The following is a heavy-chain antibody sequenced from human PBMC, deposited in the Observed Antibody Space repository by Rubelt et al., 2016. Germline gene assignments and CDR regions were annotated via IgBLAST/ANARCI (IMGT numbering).Heavy chain of an antibody. CDR2: ISASGGST. J-gene: IGHJ4*02. CDR3: ARPSIIDDNSSGPYFDY. CDR1: GFTFSKAW. D-gene: IGHD3-22*01. V-gene: IGHV3-23*04. Sequence: EVQLVESGGGLVKPGGSLRLSCAASGFTFSKAWMIWVRQAPGKGLEWVSGISASGGSTYYADSVKGRFTISRDNSKKTLSLQMNSLRVEDTAVYYCARPSIIDDNSSGPYFDYWGQGTLVTVSS.